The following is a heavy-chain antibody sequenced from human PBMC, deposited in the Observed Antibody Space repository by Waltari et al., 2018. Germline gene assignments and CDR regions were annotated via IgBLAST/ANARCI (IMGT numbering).Heavy chain of an antibody. CDR1: GFTFSMYE. J-gene: IGHJ6*04. D-gene: IGHD3-10*01. CDR2: INSIGTTI. Sequence: EEQVVESGGGLVQPGGSLRLSCGASGFTFSMYEMSWVRQAPGKGLEWVSYINSIGTTIYDADSVKGRFTISRDDAKNSLYLQMNSLRVEDTAVYYCVRDGGVPGLDVWGRGTTVTVSS. V-gene: IGHV3-48*03. CDR3: VRDGGVPGLDV.